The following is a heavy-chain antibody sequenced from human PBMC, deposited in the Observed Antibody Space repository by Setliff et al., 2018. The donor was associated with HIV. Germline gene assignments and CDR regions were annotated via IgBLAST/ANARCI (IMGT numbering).Heavy chain of an antibody. J-gene: IGHJ4*02. CDR1: GFTFSSYS. Sequence: GESLKISCAASGFTFSSYSMNWVRQTPGKGLEWVSIIGRDGDITHYRESVKGRFTISRDNSRNTLYLQMNSLRVEDTALYYCAKEGPALITQYFDSWGQGTLVTVSS. V-gene: IGHV3-23*03. D-gene: IGHD3-16*01. CDR3: AKEGPALITQYFDS. CDR2: IGRDGDIT.